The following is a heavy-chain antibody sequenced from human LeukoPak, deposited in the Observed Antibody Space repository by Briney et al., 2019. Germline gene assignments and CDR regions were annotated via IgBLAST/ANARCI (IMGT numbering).Heavy chain of an antibody. J-gene: IGHJ4*02. V-gene: IGHV3-21*05. CDR1: GFTFSSYS. D-gene: IGHD2-21*01. Sequence: PGGSLRLSCAASGFTFSSYSMNWVRQAPGKGLEWVSYISSSSSYIYYADSVKGRFTISRDNSKNTLYLQMNSLRAEDTAVYYCARENFAPPPNCGGDCYPPPDYWGQGTLVTVSS. CDR3: ARENFAPPPNCGGDCYPPPDY. CDR2: ISSSSSYI.